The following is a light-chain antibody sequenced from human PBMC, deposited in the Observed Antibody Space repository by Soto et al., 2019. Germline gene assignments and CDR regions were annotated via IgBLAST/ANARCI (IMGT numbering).Light chain of an antibody. Sequence: DIQMTQSPSTVSAYVGDSVTITCRASQSITTWLAWYQQRPGKAPKLLIYKASTLESGVPSRFSGSGSGTEFTLTISSLQPDDFATYYCQHYNSYSEAFGQGTKVDI. CDR3: QHYNSYSEA. CDR1: QSITTW. CDR2: KAS. J-gene: IGKJ1*01. V-gene: IGKV1-5*03.